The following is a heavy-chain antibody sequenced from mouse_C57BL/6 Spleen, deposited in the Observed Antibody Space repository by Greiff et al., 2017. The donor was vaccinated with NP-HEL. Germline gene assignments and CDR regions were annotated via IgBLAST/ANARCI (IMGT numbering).Heavy chain of an antibody. CDR3: ARDESHYYAMDY. V-gene: IGHV5-4*01. CDR1: GFTFSSYA. Sequence: EVKLMESGGGLVKPGGSLKLSCAASGFTFSSYAMSWVRQTPEQRLEWVATISDGGSYTYYPDNVKGRFTISRDNAKNNLYLQMSHLKSEDTAMYYCARDESHYYAMDYWGQGTSVTVSS. CDR2: ISDGGSYT. J-gene: IGHJ4*01.